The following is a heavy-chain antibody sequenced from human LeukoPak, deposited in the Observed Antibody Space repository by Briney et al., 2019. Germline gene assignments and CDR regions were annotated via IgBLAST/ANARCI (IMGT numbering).Heavy chain of an antibody. Sequence: QPSQTLSLTCTVSADSLSSGGHYWAWIRQLPGKGLESIGFIHHSGSSRHNPSLKGRVAISVDASRKQFALRLSSVTAADTAIYYCARGGNRFGGFYFDYWGQGIQVIVSS. D-gene: IGHD3-10*01. CDR3: ARGGNRFGGFYFDY. V-gene: IGHV4-31*03. J-gene: IGHJ4*02. CDR1: ADSLSSGGHY. CDR2: IHHSGSS.